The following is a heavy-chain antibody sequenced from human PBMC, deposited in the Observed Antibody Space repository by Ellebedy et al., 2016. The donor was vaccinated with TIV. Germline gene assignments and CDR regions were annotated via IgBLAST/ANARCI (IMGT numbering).Heavy chain of an antibody. CDR1: GYTFSSYG. V-gene: IGHV1-18*01. J-gene: IGHJ4*02. Sequence: ASVKVSCXASGYTFSSYGISWVRQAPGQGLEGMGWISGYNGNTNYAQKLQGRVTMTTDTSTSTAYMELRNLRSDDTAVYYCAKRNGGIAAFEGGYWGQGTLVTVSS. CDR3: AKRNGGIAAFEGGY. CDR2: ISGYNGNT. D-gene: IGHD6-25*01.